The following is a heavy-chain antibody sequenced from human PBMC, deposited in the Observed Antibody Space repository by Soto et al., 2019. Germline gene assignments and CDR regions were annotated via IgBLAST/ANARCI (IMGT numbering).Heavy chain of an antibody. J-gene: IGHJ4*02. CDR2: VFHTGSA. CDR3: ARKAWTRLDY. CDR1: GGSITASVW. Sequence: QLRLQESGPGLVKPSETLSLTCSISGGSITASVWWTWVRLTPERGLQWIGEVFHTGSANYNPSLQSRLTISVDKSMGQFSLRLTSVTAADTAVYYCARKAWTRLDYWGQGALVTVSS. D-gene: IGHD1-1*01. V-gene: IGHV4-4*02.